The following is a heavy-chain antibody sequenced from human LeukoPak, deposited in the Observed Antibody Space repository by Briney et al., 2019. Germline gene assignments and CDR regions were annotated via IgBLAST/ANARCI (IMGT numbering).Heavy chain of an antibody. CDR3: ARDHVVVPAAMAGGGWRSYYFDY. CDR1: GFTFSSYA. V-gene: IGHV3-30-3*01. J-gene: IGHJ4*02. CDR2: ISYDGSNK. Sequence: WGSLRLSCSASGFTFSSYAMHWVRQAPGKGLEWVAVISYDGSNKYYADSVKGRFTISRDNSKNTLYLQMNSLRAEDTAVYYCARDHVVVPAAMAGGGWRSYYFDYWGQGTLVTVSS. D-gene: IGHD2-2*01.